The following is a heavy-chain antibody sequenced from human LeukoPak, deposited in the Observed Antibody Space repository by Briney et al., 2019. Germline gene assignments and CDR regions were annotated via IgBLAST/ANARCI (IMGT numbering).Heavy chain of an antibody. CDR2: IYPGDSDT. CDR3: ARYTDHYYFDY. J-gene: IGHJ4*02. V-gene: IGHV5-51*01. CDR1: GYSFSSNW. D-gene: IGHD1-1*01. Sequence: TPGESLKISCKGSGYSFSSNWIGWVRQMPGKGLEWMGIIYPGDSDTRYRPSFQGQVTISADKSISTAYLQWSSLNTSDTAMYYCARYTDHYYFDYWGQGTLVTVSS.